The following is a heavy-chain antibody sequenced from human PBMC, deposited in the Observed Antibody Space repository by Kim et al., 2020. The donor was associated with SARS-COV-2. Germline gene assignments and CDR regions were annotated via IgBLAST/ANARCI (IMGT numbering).Heavy chain of an antibody. Sequence: SETLSLTCAVSGGSISSSNWWSWVRQPPGKGLEWIGEIYHSGSTNYNPSLKSRVTISVDKSKNQFSLKLSSVTAADTAVYYCARGAGACKLRTEVDYYYYGMDVWGQGTTVTVSS. CDR1: GGSISSSNW. CDR2: IYHSGST. J-gene: IGHJ6*02. V-gene: IGHV4-4*02. CDR3: ARGAGACKLRTEVDYYYYGMDV. D-gene: IGHD1-7*01.